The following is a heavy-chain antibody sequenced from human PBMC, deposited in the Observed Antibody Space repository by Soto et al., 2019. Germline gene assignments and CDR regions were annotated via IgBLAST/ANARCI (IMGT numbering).Heavy chain of an antibody. D-gene: IGHD4-4*01. CDR1: GYTFTSYA. CDR2: INAGNGNT. CDR3: ARGGTYSNYLYYYFDY. J-gene: IGHJ4*02. V-gene: IGHV1-3*01. Sequence: ASVKVSCKASGYTFTSYAMHWVRQAPGQRLEWMGWINAGNGNTKYSQKFQGRVTITRDTSASTAYMELSSLRSEDTAVYYCARGGTYSNYLYYYFDYWGQGTLVTVSS.